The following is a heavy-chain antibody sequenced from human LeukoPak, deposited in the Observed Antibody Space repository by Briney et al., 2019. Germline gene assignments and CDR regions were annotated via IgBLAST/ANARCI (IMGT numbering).Heavy chain of an antibody. D-gene: IGHD4/OR15-4a*01. CDR1: GGSFSGYY. J-gene: IGHJ3*02. CDR3: AGRLWWRAFDI. V-gene: IGHV4-34*01. CDR2: INHSGST. Sequence: SETLSLTCAVYGGSFSGYYWSWIRQPPGKGLGWIGEINHSGSTNYNPSLKSRVTISVDTSKNQFSLKLSSVTAADTAVYYCAGRLWWRAFDIWGQGPMVTVSS.